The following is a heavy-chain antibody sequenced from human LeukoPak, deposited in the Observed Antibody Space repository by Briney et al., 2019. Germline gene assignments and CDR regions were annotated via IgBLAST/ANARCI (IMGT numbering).Heavy chain of an antibody. V-gene: IGHV3-21*04. CDR3: AKDAVVVPAAIGARTWFDP. Sequence: GGSLRLSCAASGFTFSSYSMNWVRQAPGKGLEWVSSISSSDTYIYHADSVKGRFTISRDNAKNSLYLQMNSLRAEDTAVYYCAKDAVVVPAAIGARTWFDPWGQGTLVTVSS. D-gene: IGHD2-2*01. CDR1: GFTFSSYS. CDR2: ISSSDTYI. J-gene: IGHJ5*02.